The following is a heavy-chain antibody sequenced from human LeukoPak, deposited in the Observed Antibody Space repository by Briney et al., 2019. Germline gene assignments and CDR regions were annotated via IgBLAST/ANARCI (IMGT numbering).Heavy chain of an antibody. CDR1: GYTFTGYY. CDR3: ARGSIAARPADNYYYYYMDV. CDR2: IIPIFGTA. Sequence: SVKVSCKASGYTFTGYYMHWVRQAPGQGLEWMGGIIPIFGTANYAQKFQGRVTITADESTSTAYMELSSLRSEDTAVYYCARGSIAARPADNYYYYYMDVWGKGTTVTVSS. V-gene: IGHV1-69*13. D-gene: IGHD6-6*01. J-gene: IGHJ6*03.